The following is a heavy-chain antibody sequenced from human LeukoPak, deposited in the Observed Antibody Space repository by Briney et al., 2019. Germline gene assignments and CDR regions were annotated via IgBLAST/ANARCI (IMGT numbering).Heavy chain of an antibody. CDR3: AKPHIRMSTVCFFDS. CDR2: IRYDGSNK. J-gene: IGHJ4*02. V-gene: IGHV3-30*02. D-gene: IGHD5/OR15-5a*01. CDR1: GFTFSIHD. Sequence: GGSLRLSCAVSGFTFSIHDMHWVRQAPGKGLEWVAFIRYDGSNKYYADSVKGRFTISRDNSKNTLYLQMNSLRAEDTAIYYCAKPHIRMSTVCFFDSWGQGTRVTVSS.